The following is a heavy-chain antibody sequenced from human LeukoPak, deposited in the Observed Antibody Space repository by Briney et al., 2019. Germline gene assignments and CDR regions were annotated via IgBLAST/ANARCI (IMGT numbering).Heavy chain of an antibody. CDR1: GFTFSSYY. CDR2: ISSSSSYI. J-gene: IGHJ4*02. V-gene: IGHV3-21*01. Sequence: PGGSLRLSCAAAGFTFSSYYMNWVRQAPGKGLEWVSSISSSSSYIYYADSVKGRFTISRDNAKNSLYLQMNSLRAEDTAVYYCARGGYGDFDYWGQGTLVTVSS. D-gene: IGHD4-17*01. CDR3: ARGGYGDFDY.